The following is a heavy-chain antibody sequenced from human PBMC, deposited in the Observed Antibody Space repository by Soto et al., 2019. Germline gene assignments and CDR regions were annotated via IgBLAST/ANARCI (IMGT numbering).Heavy chain of an antibody. CDR1: GGSIINAACY. Sequence: PSEPMCVTCTVAGGSIINAACYWGWIRKPPGKGLEWIGSIHNSGSTYFNPSLKSRVTISVDMSKNQFSLKLSSVTAADTAVYFCTRRSRWYYYGTASYYNLWFDSWGQGTLVTVS. CDR2: IHNSGST. D-gene: IGHD3-10*01. CDR3: TRRSRWYYYGTASYYNLWFDS. J-gene: IGHJ5*01. V-gene: IGHV4-39*01.